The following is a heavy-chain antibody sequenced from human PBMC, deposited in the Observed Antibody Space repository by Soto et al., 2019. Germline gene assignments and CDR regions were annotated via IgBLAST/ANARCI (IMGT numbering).Heavy chain of an antibody. D-gene: IGHD6-13*01. CDR3: ARARLLGEQQLVHLIHNWFDP. J-gene: IGHJ5*02. V-gene: IGHV1-69*13. CDR2: IIPIFGTA. CDR1: GGTFSSYA. Sequence: SVKVSCKASGGTFSSYAISWVRQAPGQGLEWMGGIIPIFGTANYAQKFQGRVTITADESTSTAYMELSSLRSEDTAVYYCARARLLGEQQLVHLIHNWFDPWGQGTLVTVSS.